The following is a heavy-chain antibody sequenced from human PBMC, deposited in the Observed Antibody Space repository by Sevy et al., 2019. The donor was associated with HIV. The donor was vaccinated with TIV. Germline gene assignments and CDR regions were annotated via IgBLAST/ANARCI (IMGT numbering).Heavy chain of an antibody. Sequence: GGCLRLSCAASGFTFSSYWMTWVRQAPGKGLEWVANIKQDMSEKYYPDSVKGRFTISRDNARNSLYLQMESLRAEDTAVYYCARAQQVTMLVVIGGLYFDFWGQGTLVTVSS. D-gene: IGHD3-22*01. V-gene: IGHV3-7*01. CDR3: ARAQQVTMLVVIGGLYFDF. CDR1: GFTFSSYW. CDR2: IKQDMSEK. J-gene: IGHJ4*02.